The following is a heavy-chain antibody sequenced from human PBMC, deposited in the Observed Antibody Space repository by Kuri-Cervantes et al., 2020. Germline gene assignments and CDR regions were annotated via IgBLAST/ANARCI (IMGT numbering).Heavy chain of an antibody. CDR2: IYSGGST. CDR3: ARAHDYDGSGNYLGY. V-gene: IGHV3-53*01. Sequence: GESLKISCAVSGFTFSSYYMSWVRQAPGKGLEWVPGIYSGGSTYYSNSVKGRFTISRDNSKNTLYLQMNSLRADDTAVYYCARAHDYDGSGNYLGYWGQGTLVTVSS. CDR1: GFTFSSYY. D-gene: IGHD3-10*01. J-gene: IGHJ4*02.